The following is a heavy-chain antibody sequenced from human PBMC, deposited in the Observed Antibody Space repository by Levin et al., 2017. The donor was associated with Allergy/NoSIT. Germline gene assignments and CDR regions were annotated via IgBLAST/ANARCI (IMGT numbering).Heavy chain of an antibody. Sequence: GSLRLSCAASGFTFSNRWMHWVRQAPGRGLVWVSHISADGSTTDYADSVKGRFTISRDNAKNTLYLQMNTLTAEDTAVYYCARGTATAPRSAFDIWGQGTMVTVSS. CDR3: ARGTATAPRSAFDI. D-gene: IGHD3-16*02. J-gene: IGHJ3*02. CDR2: ISADGSTT. CDR1: GFTFSNRW. V-gene: IGHV3-74*01.